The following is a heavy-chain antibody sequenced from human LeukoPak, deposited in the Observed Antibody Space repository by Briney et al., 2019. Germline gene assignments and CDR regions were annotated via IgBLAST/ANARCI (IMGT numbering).Heavy chain of an antibody. CDR1: GYTFTSYG. J-gene: IGHJ5*02. Sequence: ASVKVSCKASGYTFTSYGISWVRQAPGQGLEWMGWISAYNGNTNYAQKLQGRVTMITDTSTSTAYMELRSLRSDDTAVYYCARAPRLPLRYFDWLPGSVLQGWFDPWGQGTLVTVSS. CDR3: ARAPRLPLRYFDWLPGSVLQGWFDP. D-gene: IGHD3-9*01. V-gene: IGHV1-18*04. CDR2: ISAYNGNT.